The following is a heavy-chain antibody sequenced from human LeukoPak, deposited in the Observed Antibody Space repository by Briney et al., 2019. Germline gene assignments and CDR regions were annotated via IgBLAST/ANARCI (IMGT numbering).Heavy chain of an antibody. J-gene: IGHJ4*02. D-gene: IGHD6-6*01. V-gene: IGHV3-7*01. CDR1: GFTFSHYW. CDR2: IRQDGSEQ. CDR3: ARGVSAALRYYFDY. Sequence: GGSLRLSCAASGFTFSHYWMSWVRQAPGKGVEWVANIRQDGSEQFYLDSVKGRFIISRDNADNSLYLQLGALRAEDTAIYYCARGVSAALRYYFDYWGQGSLVTVSS.